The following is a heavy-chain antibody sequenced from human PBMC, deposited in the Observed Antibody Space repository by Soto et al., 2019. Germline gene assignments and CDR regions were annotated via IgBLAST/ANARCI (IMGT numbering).Heavy chain of an antibody. D-gene: IGHD3-22*01. CDR2: ISYDGSEK. V-gene: IGHV3-30*18. CDR3: AKNFDSSGDLFYFDY. Sequence: GGSLRLSCAASGFSFRNFGMHWVRQAPGKGLEWVAVISYDGSEKDYADSVEGRLTISRDNSKYTVDLQMNSLRVEDTAVYYCAKNFDSSGDLFYFDYWGQGTLVTVSS. J-gene: IGHJ4*02. CDR1: GFSFRNFG.